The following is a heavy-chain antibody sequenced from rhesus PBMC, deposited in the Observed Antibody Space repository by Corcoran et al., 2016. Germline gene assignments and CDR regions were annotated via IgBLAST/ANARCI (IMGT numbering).Heavy chain of an antibody. J-gene: IGHJ4*01. V-gene: IGHV5-20*01. Sequence: EVQLVQSGAEVKRPGESLKISCRTSGNSFTSYWLSWVRQMPGKGLAWMGAIYPSDSEIRYTTACQGQVTISADESSTTSYLQWSRLKASDTATYYCARGMGLAAAGPLDYWGQGVLVTVSS. CDR3: ARGMGLAAAGPLDY. D-gene: IGHD6-25*01. CDR2: IYPSDSEI. CDR1: GNSFTSYW.